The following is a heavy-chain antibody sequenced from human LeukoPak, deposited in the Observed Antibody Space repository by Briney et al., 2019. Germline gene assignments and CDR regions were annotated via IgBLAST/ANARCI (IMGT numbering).Heavy chain of an antibody. Sequence: GGSLRLSCAASGFTVSSNYMTWVRQAPGKGLEWVSLAYAGGSTFYADSVKDRFTISRDNSRNTLYLQMNSLRAEDTAVYYCARGRDLTSNFDCWGQGTLVTVSS. V-gene: IGHV3-66*01. CDR2: AYAGGST. J-gene: IGHJ4*02. CDR1: GFTVSSNY. D-gene: IGHD2-2*01. CDR3: ARGRDLTSNFDC.